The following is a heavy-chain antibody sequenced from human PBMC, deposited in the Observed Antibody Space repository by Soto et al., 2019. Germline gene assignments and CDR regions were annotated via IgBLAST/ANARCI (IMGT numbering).Heavy chain of an antibody. J-gene: IGHJ4*02. Sequence: QVQLVQSGAEVKKPGASVKVSCKVSGYSLTDLTIHWVRQAPGKGLEWMGGFDREDGETIYAQKFQGRVTMTEDPSTDSAYMELSSLTSEDTAIYYCAHGEGIVKSIIYFDYWGQGTLVTVPS. CDR3: AHGEGIVKSIIYFDY. V-gene: IGHV1-24*01. CDR1: GYSLTDLT. D-gene: IGHD1-26*01. CDR2: FDREDGET.